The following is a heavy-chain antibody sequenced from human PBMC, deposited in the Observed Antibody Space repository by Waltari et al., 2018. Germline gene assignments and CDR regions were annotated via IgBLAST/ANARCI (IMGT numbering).Heavy chain of an antibody. J-gene: IGHJ4*02. CDR3: ARKNDYGDYNFDY. V-gene: IGHV4-30-2*01. D-gene: IGHD4-17*01. CDR2: IYHSGST. Sequence: QLQLQESGSGLVKPSQTLSLTCAVSGGPIRSVGYSWSWIRQPPGKGLEWIVYIYHSGSTYYNPSLKSRVTISVDRSKNQFSLKLSSVTAADTAVYYCARKNDYGDYNFDYWGQGTLVTVSS. CDR1: GGPIRSVGYS.